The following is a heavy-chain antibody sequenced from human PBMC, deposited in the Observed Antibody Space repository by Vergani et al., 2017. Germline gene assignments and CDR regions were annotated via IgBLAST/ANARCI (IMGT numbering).Heavy chain of an antibody. Sequence: EVQLEESGGGLVLPGRSLRLSCVASGITSAGYAMHWVRQAPGQGLEWVSGISWNSNSIGYADSGKGRFTISRDNAKKALYLQMHSLRAEDTALYYCAKDLGASYGGGWFDPWGEGTLVTVSS. CDR1: GITSAGYA. V-gene: IGHV3-9*02. D-gene: IGHD4-23*01. CDR2: ISWNSNSI. J-gene: IGHJ5*02. CDR3: AKDLGASYGGGWFDP.